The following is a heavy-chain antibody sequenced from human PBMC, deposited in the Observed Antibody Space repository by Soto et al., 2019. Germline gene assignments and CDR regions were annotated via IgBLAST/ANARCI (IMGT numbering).Heavy chain of an antibody. V-gene: IGHV4-61*01. J-gene: IGHJ6*02. CDR1: GGSVSSGSYY. D-gene: IGHD4-17*01. CDR3: ARMWGDYGDYTSYHVMDV. Sequence: QVQLQESGPGLVKSSETLSLTCTVSGGSVSSGSYYWSWIRQPPGKGLEWIGYIYYSGSTNYNPSLKSRVTPSVDTSKNQFSLKLSSVTAADTAVYYCARMWGDYGDYTSYHVMDVWGQGTTVTVSS. CDR2: IYYSGST.